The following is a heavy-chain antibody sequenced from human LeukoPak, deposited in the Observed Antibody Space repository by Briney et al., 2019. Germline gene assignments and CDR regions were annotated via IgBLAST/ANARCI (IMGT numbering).Heavy chain of an antibody. Sequence: SQTLSLTCAISGDSVSSNSAAWNWIRQSPSRGLEWLGRTYYRSKWYNDYAVSVKSRITINPDTSKNQFSLHLQDKLLCFGEFLVPHISPFDFWGQGTLVTVSS. D-gene: IGHD3-10*01. CDR2: TYYRSKWYN. V-gene: IGHV6-1*01. J-gene: IGHJ4*02. CDR3: HISPFDF. CDR1: GDSVSSNSAA.